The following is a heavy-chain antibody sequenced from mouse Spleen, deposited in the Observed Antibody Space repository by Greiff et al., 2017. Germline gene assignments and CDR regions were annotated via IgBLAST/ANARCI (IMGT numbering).Heavy chain of an antibody. V-gene: IGHV14-1*01. CDR2: IDPEDGDT. D-gene: IGHD1-1*01. CDR3: TTGAAYGSSYVWFAY. CDR1: GFNIKDYY. Sequence: EVQLQQSGAELVRPGASVKLSCTASGFNIKDYYMHWVKQRPEQGLEWIGRIDPEDGDTEYAPKFQGKATMTADTSSNTAYLQLSSLTSEDTAVYYCTTGAAYGSSYVWFAYWGQGTLVTVSA. J-gene: IGHJ3*01.